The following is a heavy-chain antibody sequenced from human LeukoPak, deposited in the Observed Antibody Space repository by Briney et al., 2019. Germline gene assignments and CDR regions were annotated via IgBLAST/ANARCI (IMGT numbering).Heavy chain of an antibody. J-gene: IGHJ4*02. CDR2: INPNSGGT. V-gene: IGHV1-2*02. CDR3: ARELLLYYYDSSGYQPFTGFDY. Sequence: ASVKVSCKASGYTFTGYYMHWVRQAPGQGLEWMGWINPNSGGTNYAQKFQSRVTMTRDTSISTAYMELSRLRSDDTAVYYCARELLLYYYDSSGYQPFTGFDYWGQGTLVTVSS. D-gene: IGHD3-22*01. CDR1: GYTFTGYY.